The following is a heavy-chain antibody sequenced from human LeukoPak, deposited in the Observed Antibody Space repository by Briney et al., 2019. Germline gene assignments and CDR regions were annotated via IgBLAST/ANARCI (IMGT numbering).Heavy chain of an antibody. D-gene: IGHD3-10*01. V-gene: IGHV3-30*02. J-gene: IGHJ4*02. CDR1: GFAFSSYG. Sequence: PGGSLRLSCAASGFAFSSYGMHWVRQAPGKGLEWVAFIRYDGSNKYYADSVKGRFTISRDNSKNTLYLQMNSLRAEDTAVYYCAKDQLGLLWFGEFIDYWGQGTLVTVSS. CDR2: IRYDGSNK. CDR3: AKDQLGLLWFGEFIDY.